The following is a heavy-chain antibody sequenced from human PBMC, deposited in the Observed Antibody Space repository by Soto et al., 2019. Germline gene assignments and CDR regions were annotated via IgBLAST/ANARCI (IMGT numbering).Heavy chain of an antibody. D-gene: IGHD2-15*01. CDR3: AREGGGYCSGGSCKVAY. CDR2: IYYRGNT. J-gene: IGHJ4*02. Sequence: QLQLQESGPGLVKPAEPLSLTCTVSGGSISSSSYYWGWIRQPPGKGLEWIGSIYYRGNTYYNPSLKSRVTISVDTSKNQFSLKLSSVTAADTAVDYWAREGGGYCSGGSCKVAYWGQGTLVTVSS. V-gene: IGHV4-39*02. CDR1: GGSISSSSYY.